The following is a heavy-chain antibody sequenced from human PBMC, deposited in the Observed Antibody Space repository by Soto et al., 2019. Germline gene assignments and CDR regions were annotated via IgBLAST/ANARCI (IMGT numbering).Heavy chain of an antibody. V-gene: IGHV1-18*01. J-gene: IGHJ4*02. CDR3: ARDEGGYDILTGYYKAHHFDY. Sequence: QVHLEQSGAEVKKPGDSVKVSCKASGYTFTHFYITWVRQAPGQGLEWMGAISPHNFNTNFAQKFQGRVNLTTDTSTNTAYMELRSLTSDDTAVYYCARDEGGYDILTGYYKAHHFDYWGQGVLVTVSS. D-gene: IGHD3-9*01. CDR1: GYTFTHFY. CDR2: ISPHNFNT.